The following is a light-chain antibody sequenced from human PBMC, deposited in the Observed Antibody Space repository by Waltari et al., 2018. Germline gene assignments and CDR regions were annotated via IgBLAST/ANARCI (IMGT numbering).Light chain of an antibody. CDR3: QQGYNTPLT. CDR2: AAS. J-gene: IGKJ4*01. Sequence: EIQMTQSPSSLSASVGDKVTMTCRASQGISSWLAWYQQKPGKAPKLLIYAASSLQSGVPSRFSGSGSGTDYTLTISSLQAEDFATYYCQQGYNTPLTFGGGTKVEIK. CDR1: QGISSW. V-gene: IGKV1-12*01.